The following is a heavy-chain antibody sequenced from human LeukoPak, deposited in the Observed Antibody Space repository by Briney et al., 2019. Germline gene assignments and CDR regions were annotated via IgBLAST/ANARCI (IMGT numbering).Heavy chain of an antibody. Sequence: SETLSLTCAVYGGSFSGYYWSWIRQPPGKGLEWIGEINHSGSTNYNPSLKSRVTISVDTSKNQFSLKLSSVTAADTAVYYCRVAARGDHFDYWGQGTLDTVSS. CDR2: INHSGST. V-gene: IGHV4-34*01. J-gene: IGHJ4*02. CDR1: GGSFSGYY. D-gene: IGHD6-6*01. CDR3: RVAARGDHFDY.